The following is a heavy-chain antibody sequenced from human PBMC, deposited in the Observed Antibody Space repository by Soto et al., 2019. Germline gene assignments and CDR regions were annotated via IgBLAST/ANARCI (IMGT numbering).Heavy chain of an antibody. D-gene: IGHD3-10*01. Sequence: QVQLVQSGAEVKKPGASVKVSCKASGYTFTSYAMHWVRQAPGQRLEWMGWINAGNGNTKYSQKFQGRVTITRDTSASTDYRELSSLRSEDTAVYYCARESGLVWGQGTTVTVSS. CDR1: GYTFTSYA. J-gene: IGHJ6*02. CDR2: INAGNGNT. CDR3: ARESGLV. V-gene: IGHV1-3*01.